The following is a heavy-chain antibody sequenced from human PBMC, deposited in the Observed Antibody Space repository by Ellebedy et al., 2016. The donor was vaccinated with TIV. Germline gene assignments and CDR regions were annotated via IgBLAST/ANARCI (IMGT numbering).Heavy chain of an antibody. J-gene: IGHJ4*02. CDR3: AKKGPQVAADGGLFDS. CDR2: ISSSSGNT. CDR1: GFTFSSYA. Sequence: PGGSLRLSCEVSGFTFSSYAMSWVRRAPGKGLEWVSSISSSSGNTYYAGSVEGRFTISRDNFKNTLFLDLNSLRVDDTAVYYCAKKGPQVAADGGLFDSWGQGTLVTVSS. V-gene: IGHV3-23*01. D-gene: IGHD6-13*01.